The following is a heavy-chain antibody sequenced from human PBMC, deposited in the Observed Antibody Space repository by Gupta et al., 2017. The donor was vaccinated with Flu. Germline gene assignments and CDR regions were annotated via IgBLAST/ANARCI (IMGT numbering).Heavy chain of an antibody. V-gene: IGHV4-4*07. CDR2: IYTSGST. CDR3: ARDLLGIAAAGLGDEHWYFDL. J-gene: IGHJ2*01. D-gene: IGHD6-13*01. Sequence: QVQLQESGPGLVKPSETLSLTCTVSGGSISSYYWSWIRQPAGKGLEWIGRIYTSGSTNYNPSLKSRVTMSVDTSKNQFSLKLSSVTAADTAVYYCARDLLGIAAAGLGDEHWYFDLWGRGTLVTVSS. CDR1: GGSISSYY.